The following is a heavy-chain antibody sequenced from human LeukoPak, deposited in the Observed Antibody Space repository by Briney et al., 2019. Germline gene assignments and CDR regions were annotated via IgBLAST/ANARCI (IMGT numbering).Heavy chain of an antibody. D-gene: IGHD1-26*01. CDR3: AKDQSRSGSYGFDY. CDR1: GFTFNSFA. V-gene: IGHV3-23*01. Sequence: GRSLTLSCAASGFTFNSFAMNWLRQAPGKGLEWVSGISGSGGSPDYADSVKGRFTISRDNSKNTLYLQMNSLRAEDTAIYYCAKDQSRSGSYGFDYWGQGTLVTVSS. J-gene: IGHJ4*02. CDR2: ISGSGGSP.